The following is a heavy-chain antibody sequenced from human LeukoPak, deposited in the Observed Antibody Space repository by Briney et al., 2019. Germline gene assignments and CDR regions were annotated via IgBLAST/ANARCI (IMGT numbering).Heavy chain of an antibody. Sequence: SETPSLTCAVYGGSFSGYYWSWIRQPPGKGLEWIGEINHSGSTNYNPSLKSRVTISVDTSKNQFSLKLSSVTAADTAVYYCARNYDILTGYYNPVGNYGMDVWGQGTTVTVSS. V-gene: IGHV4-34*01. CDR1: GGSFSGYY. J-gene: IGHJ6*02. D-gene: IGHD3-9*01. CDR3: ARNYDILTGYYNPVGNYGMDV. CDR2: INHSGST.